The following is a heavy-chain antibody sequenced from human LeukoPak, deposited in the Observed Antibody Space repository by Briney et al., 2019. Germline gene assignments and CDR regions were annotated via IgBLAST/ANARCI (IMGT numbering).Heavy chain of an antibody. D-gene: IGHD2-2*01. CDR1: GGSFSGYY. CDR3: ARGDSGLAIVVVPAASRYLSPRFDY. J-gene: IGHJ4*02. V-gene: IGHV4-34*01. CDR2: INHSGST. Sequence: SETLSLTGAVYGGSFSGYYWSWIRQPPGKGLEWIGEINHSGSTNYNPSLKSRVTISVDTSKNQFSLKLSSVTAADTAVYYCARGDSGLAIVVVPAASRYLSPRFDYWGQGTLVTVSS.